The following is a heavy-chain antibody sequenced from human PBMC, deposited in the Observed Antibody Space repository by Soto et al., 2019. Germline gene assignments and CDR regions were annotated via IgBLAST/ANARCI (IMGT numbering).Heavy chain of an antibody. Sequence: GASVKVSCKASGYTFTSYGISWVRQAPGQGLEWMGWISAYNGNTNYAQKLQGRVTMTTDTSTSTAYMELRSLRSDDTAVYYCARDRDDILTGLSGSDAFDIWGQGTMVTVSS. CDR1: GYTFTSYG. V-gene: IGHV1-18*01. CDR3: ARDRDDILTGLSGSDAFDI. J-gene: IGHJ3*02. CDR2: ISAYNGNT. D-gene: IGHD3-9*01.